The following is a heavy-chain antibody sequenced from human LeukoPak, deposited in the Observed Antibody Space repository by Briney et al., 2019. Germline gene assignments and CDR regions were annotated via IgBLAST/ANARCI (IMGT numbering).Heavy chain of an antibody. Sequence: GGSLRLSCAASGFTFSSYAMHWVRQAPGKGLEWVAVLAYDGTNEYYADSVKGRFTISRDNAKNSLYLQMNSLRAEDTAVYYCARGGSGWTWGQGTLVTVSS. J-gene: IGHJ5*02. V-gene: IGHV3-30*04. CDR3: ARGGSGWT. CDR2: LAYDGTNE. D-gene: IGHD6-19*01. CDR1: GFTFSSYA.